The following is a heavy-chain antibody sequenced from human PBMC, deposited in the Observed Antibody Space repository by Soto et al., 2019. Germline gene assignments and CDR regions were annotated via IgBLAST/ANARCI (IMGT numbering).Heavy chain of an antibody. Sequence: QPGGSLRLSCAASGFTFSSYWMSWVRQAPGKGLEWVANIKQDGSEKYYVDPVKGRFTISRDNAKNSLYLQMNSLRAEDTAVYYYARGPSSGWYYFDYWGQGMLVTVSS. V-gene: IGHV3-7*02. CDR1: GFTFSSYW. CDR3: ARGPSSGWYYFDY. CDR2: IKQDGSEK. D-gene: IGHD6-19*01. J-gene: IGHJ4*02.